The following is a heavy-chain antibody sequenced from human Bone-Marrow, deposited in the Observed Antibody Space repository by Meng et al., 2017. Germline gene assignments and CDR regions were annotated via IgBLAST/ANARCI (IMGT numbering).Heavy chain of an antibody. CDR2: IYYSGST. D-gene: IGHD3-22*01. Sequence: GSLRLSCTVSGGSISSSTYYWGWIRPPPGKGLEWIGSIYYSGSTYYNPSLKSRVTISVDTSKNQFSLKLSTVTAADTAVDYCARGDYYDSSGPHALYYYYGMDVWGQGTTVTVSS. V-gene: IGHV4-39*07. CDR1: GGSISSSTYY. CDR3: ARGDYYDSSGPHALYYYYGMDV. J-gene: IGHJ6*02.